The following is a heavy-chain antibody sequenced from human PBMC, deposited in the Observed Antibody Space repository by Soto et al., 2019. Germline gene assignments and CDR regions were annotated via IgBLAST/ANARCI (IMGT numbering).Heavy chain of an antibody. V-gene: IGHV2-26*01. CDR3: ARIRGAVAGNGNNWFDP. CDR1: GFSLSNARMG. CDR2: IFSNDEK. D-gene: IGHD6-19*01. J-gene: IGHJ5*02. Sequence: QVTLKESGPVLVEPTETLTLTCTVSGFSLSNARMGVSWIGQPPGKALEWLAHIFSNDEKSYSTSLKSRLTISKDTSKSQVVPTMTNMDPVDTATYYCARIRGAVAGNGNNWFDPWGQGTLVTVSS.